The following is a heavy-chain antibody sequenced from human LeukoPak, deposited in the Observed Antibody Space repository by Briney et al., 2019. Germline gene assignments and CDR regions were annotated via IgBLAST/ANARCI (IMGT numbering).Heavy chain of an antibody. J-gene: IGHJ4*02. CDR1: GFTFSDYS. V-gene: IGHV3-11*04. CDR3: VRGATAVTRHLDY. Sequence: GGSLRLSCAASGFTFSDYSMSWIRRAPGKGLEWLSYISSSGSTIYYADSVKGRFTISRDNAKNSLYLQMNSLRPEDTAVYYCVRGATAVTRHLDYWGQGTLVTVSS. D-gene: IGHD4-23*01. CDR2: ISSSGSTI.